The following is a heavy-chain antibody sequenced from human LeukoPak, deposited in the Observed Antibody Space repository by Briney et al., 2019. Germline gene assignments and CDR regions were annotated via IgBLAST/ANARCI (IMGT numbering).Heavy chain of an antibody. V-gene: IGHV3-7*02. CDR1: GFTFSSYW. Sequence: GGSLRLSCAASGFTFSSYWMNWVRQAPGKGLEWVANMKQDGSEKYYVDSVKGRFTISRDNAKNSLFLQMHSLRAEDTAVYYCARGFAPHDFWGQGTLVTVSS. CDR2: MKQDGSEK. CDR3: ARGFAPHDF. J-gene: IGHJ4*02.